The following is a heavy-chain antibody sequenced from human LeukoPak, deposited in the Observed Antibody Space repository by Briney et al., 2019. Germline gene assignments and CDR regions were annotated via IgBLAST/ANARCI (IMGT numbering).Heavy chain of an antibody. CDR1: GFSLSISGVG. J-gene: IGHJ4*02. Sequence: SGPTLVNPTQTLTLTCTFSGFSLSISGVGVGWIRQPPGKALEWLALIYWNDDKRYSPSLKNRLTITKDTSKNQVVLKMTNMDPVDTATYYCAHYGDYRFMYYFDYWGQGTLVTVSS. D-gene: IGHD4-17*01. CDR2: IYWNDDK. CDR3: AHYGDYRFMYYFDY. V-gene: IGHV2-5*01.